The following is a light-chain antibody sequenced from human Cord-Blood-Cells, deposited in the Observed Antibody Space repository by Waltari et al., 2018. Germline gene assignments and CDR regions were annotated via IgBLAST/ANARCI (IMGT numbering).Light chain of an antibody. CDR2: DVS. CDR1: SSDGGGHNY. Sequence: QSALTQPASVSGSPGQSITISCPGTSSDGGGHNYVSWYQQHPGKAPKLMIYDVSKRPSGVSNRFSGSNSGNTASLTISGLQAEDEADYYCSSYTSSSTVVFGGGTKLTVL. CDR3: SSYTSSSTVV. J-gene: IGLJ2*01. V-gene: IGLV2-14*01.